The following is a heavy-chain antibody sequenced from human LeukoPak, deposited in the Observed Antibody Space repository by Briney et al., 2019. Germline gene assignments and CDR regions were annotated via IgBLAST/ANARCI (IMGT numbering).Heavy chain of an antibody. V-gene: IGHV1-3*01. D-gene: IGHD3-10*01. CDR3: ARRGERYLVRGVMSY. CDR2: INAGNGNT. CDR1: GYTFTSYA. Sequence: ASVKVSCKASGYTFTSYAMHWVRQAPGQRLEWMGWINAGNGNTKYSQKFQGRVTITRDTSASTAYMELCSLRSEDTAVYYCARRGERYLVRGVMSYWGQGTLVTVSS. J-gene: IGHJ4*02.